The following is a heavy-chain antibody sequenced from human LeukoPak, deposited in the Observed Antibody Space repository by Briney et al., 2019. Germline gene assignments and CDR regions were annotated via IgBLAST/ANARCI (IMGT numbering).Heavy chain of an antibody. J-gene: IGHJ5*02. Sequence: GGSLTLSCAASGFTFSSFGMHWVRQAPGKGVEWVAVIWYDASNKYYADSVKGRFTISRDNSKNTLYLQMNSLRDDDTAVYYCVRGVGVSRFNYLDPWGQGTLVIVSS. CDR3: VRGVGVSRFNYLDP. D-gene: IGHD1-7*01. CDR1: GFTFSSFG. V-gene: IGHV3-33*01. CDR2: IWYDASNK.